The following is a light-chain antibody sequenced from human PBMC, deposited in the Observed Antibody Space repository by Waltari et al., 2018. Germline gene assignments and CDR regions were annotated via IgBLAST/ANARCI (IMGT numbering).Light chain of an antibody. CDR3: QQYGNSPVT. Sequence: EIVLTPSPATLSLSPGETATLSCRASHYISSNYLAWYQQKPGQAPRLLIYDASNRATGIADRFSGSGSGTDFTLTISRLEPEDFAVFYCQQYGNSPVTFGGGTKVEIK. CDR2: DAS. V-gene: IGKV3-20*01. CDR1: HYISSNY. J-gene: IGKJ4*01.